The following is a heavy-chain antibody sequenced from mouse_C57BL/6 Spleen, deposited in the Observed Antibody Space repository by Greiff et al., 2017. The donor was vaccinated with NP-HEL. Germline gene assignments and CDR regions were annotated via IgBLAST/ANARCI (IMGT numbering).Heavy chain of an antibody. CDR1: GYTFTDHT. CDR3: AREGYYGSRKRYAMDY. Sequence: VQLQQSDTELVKPGASVKISCKVSGYTFTDHTIHWMKQRPEQGLEWIGYIYPRDGSTTYNEKLTGTVTLTADKSSSTAYMQLNSLTSEDSAVYFCAREGYYGSRKRYAMDYWGQGTSVTVSS. CDR2: IYPRDGST. J-gene: IGHJ4*01. D-gene: IGHD1-1*01. V-gene: IGHV1-78*01.